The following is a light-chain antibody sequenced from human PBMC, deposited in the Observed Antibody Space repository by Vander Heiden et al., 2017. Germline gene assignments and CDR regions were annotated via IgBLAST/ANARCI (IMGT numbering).Light chain of an antibody. CDR1: ASNIGSDYD. V-gene: IGLV1-40*01. Sequence: QSVLTQPPSVSGAPGQRVTISCSGTASNIGSDYDVLWYQQLPGTAPKLLISHNRRRPSGVPDRFSGSKSGTSASLAITGLLTEDEADYYCQSYDRGLRGSVFGTGTKVTVL. J-gene: IGLJ1*01. CDR2: HNR. CDR3: QSYDRGLRGSV.